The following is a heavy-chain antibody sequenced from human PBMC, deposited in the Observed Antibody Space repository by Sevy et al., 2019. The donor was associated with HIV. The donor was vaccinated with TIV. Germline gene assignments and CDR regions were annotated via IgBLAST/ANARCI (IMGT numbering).Heavy chain of an antibody. J-gene: IGHJ6*02. CDR3: ARGGRTIFGVVRYYYYGMDV. V-gene: IGHV3-30*04. CDR2: ISYDGSNK. Sequence: GGSLRLSCAASGFTFSSYAMHWVRQAPGKGLECVAVISYDGSNKYYADSVKGRFTISRDNSKNTLYLQMNSLRAEDTAVYYCARGGRTIFGVVRYYYYGMDVWGQGTTVTVSS. CDR1: GFTFSSYA. D-gene: IGHD3-3*01.